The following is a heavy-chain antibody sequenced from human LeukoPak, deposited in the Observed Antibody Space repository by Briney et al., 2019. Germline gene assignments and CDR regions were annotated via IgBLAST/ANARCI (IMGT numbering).Heavy chain of an antibody. Sequence: ASVKVSCKASGYTFPNYGFTWVRQAPGQGLEWMGWISSYNGNTQYAQNFQGRLTLTTDTSTNTAYMDRRSLRSNDTAVYYCATPAKGAYFYYYMDVWGAGTTVTVSS. CDR1: GYTFPNYG. V-gene: IGHV1-18*01. CDR3: ATPAKGAYFYYYMDV. CDR2: ISSYNGNT. J-gene: IGHJ6*03. D-gene: IGHD2-2*01.